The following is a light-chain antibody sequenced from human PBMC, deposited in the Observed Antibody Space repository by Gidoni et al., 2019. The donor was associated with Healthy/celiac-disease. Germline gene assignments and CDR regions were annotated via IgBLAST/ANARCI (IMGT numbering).Light chain of an antibody. Sequence: QFVLTQSPSASASLGASVKLTCTLSSGHSSYAIAWRQQQPEKGPRYLMKLNSDGSHSKGDGIPDRFSGSSSGAERYLTISSLQSEDEADYYCQTWGTGIRVFGGGTKLTVL. V-gene: IGLV4-69*01. CDR1: SGHSSYA. CDR3: QTWGTGIRV. J-gene: IGLJ3*02. CDR2: LNSDGSH.